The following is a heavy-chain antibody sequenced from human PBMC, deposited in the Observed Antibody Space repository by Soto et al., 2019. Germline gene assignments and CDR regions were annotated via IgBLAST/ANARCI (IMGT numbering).Heavy chain of an antibody. V-gene: IGHV3-30-3*01. J-gene: IGHJ1*01. D-gene: IGHD3-10*01. CDR2: ISYDGSNK. CDR3: ARSGGIDYYGSGSYYKH. CDR1: GFTFSSYA. Sequence: GGSLRLSXAASGFTFSSYAMHWVRQAPGKGLEWVAVISYDGSNKYYADSVKGRFTISRDNSKNTLYLQMNSLRAEDTAVYYCARSGGIDYYGSGSYYKHWGQGTLVTVSS.